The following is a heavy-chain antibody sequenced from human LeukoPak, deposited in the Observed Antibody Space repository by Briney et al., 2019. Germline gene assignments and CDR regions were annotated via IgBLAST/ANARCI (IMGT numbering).Heavy chain of an antibody. J-gene: IGHJ6*04. Sequence: GGSLRLSCAASGFSFSSYSMNWVRQAPGKGLEWVSYISSSRSTIYYAASAKGRFTISRDNAKNSLYLQMNSLRDEDTAVYYCARDRMGGSYYYYGMEVWGEGPTVTVSS. V-gene: IGHV3-48*02. CDR2: ISSSRSTI. D-gene: IGHD3-10*01. CDR1: GFSFSSYS. CDR3: ARDRMGGSYYYYGMEV.